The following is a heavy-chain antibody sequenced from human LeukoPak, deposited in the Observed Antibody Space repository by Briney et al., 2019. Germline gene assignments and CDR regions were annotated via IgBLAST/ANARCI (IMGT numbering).Heavy chain of an antibody. CDR3: ARVGTYDILTDWEMGGDY. D-gene: IGHD3-9*01. CDR1: GYTFTSYG. J-gene: IGHJ4*02. Sequence: ASVKVSCKASGYTFTSYGISWVRQAPGQGLEWMGWISAYNGNTNYAQKLQGRVTMTTDTSTSTAYMELRSLRSDDTAVYYCARVGTYDILTDWEMGGDYWGQGTLVTVSS. CDR2: ISAYNGNT. V-gene: IGHV1-18*01.